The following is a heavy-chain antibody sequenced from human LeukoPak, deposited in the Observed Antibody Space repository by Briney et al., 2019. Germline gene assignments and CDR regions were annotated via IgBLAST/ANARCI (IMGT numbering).Heavy chain of an antibody. CDR3: VRGLGGPIDYFDY. J-gene: IGHJ4*02. CDR2: VDHTGST. CDR1: DDSITMYY. D-gene: IGHD1-26*01. Sequence: SETLSLTCSVSDDSITMYYWTWIRQPPGKGLEWIGYVDHTGSTNFNPSLNGRVSISRDTSKNLFSLRLRSVTAADTAVYYCVRGLGGPIDYFDYWGQGTLVTVSS. V-gene: IGHV4-59*01.